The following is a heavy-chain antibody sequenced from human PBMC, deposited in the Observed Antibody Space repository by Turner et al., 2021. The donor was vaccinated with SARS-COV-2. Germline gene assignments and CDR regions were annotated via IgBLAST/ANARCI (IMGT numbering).Heavy chain of an antibody. Sequence: QVQLQESGPGLVKPWETLSLTGPVSGGSISSYYWSWIRQPPGKGLEWIGYIYYSGSTNYNPSLKSRVTISVDTSKNQFSLKLSSVTAADTAVYYCASYYYDSSGYHYAFDYWGQGTLVTVSS. V-gene: IGHV4-59*01. CDR3: ASYYYDSSGYHYAFDY. CDR2: IYYSGST. D-gene: IGHD3-22*01. CDR1: GGSISSYY. J-gene: IGHJ4*02.